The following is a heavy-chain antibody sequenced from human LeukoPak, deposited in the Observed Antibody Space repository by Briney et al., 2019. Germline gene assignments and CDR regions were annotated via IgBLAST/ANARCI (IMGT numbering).Heavy chain of an antibody. V-gene: IGHV3-23*01. CDR2: ISGSGGST. D-gene: IGHD3-9*01. J-gene: IGHJ6*03. Sequence: GGSLRLSCAASGFTFSSYAMSWVRQAPGKGLEWVSAISGSGGSTYYADSVKGRFTISRDNAKNSLYLQMNSLRAEDTALYFCARPHRYYDILTGYYYMDVWGKGTTVTVS. CDR1: GFTFSSYA. CDR3: ARPHRYYDILTGYYYMDV.